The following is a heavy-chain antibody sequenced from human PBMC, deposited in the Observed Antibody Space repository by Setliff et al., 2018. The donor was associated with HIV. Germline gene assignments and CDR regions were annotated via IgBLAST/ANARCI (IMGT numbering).Heavy chain of an antibody. CDR2: IYYSGST. Sequence: PSETLSLTCTVSGGSISSNNYYWGWIRQPPGKGLEWIGSIYYSGSTFYNPSLKSRLTISVDTSKNQFSLKLSSVTAADTAVYYCARVSNCSGGSCYFYFDYWGQGTLVTVSS. CDR1: GGSISSNNYY. CDR3: ARVSNCSGGSCYFYFDY. V-gene: IGHV4-39*07. J-gene: IGHJ4*02. D-gene: IGHD2-15*01.